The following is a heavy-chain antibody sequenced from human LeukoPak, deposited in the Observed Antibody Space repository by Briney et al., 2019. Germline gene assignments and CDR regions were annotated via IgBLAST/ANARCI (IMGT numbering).Heavy chain of an antibody. CDR3: ARGGRSSSAYYFFDY. Sequence: ASVKVSCKASGYTFTGYYMHWVRQAPGQGLEWMGWINPNSGGTNYAQKFQGRVTMTRDTSISTAYMELSSLRSEDTAVYYCARGGRSSSAYYFFDYWGQGTLVTVSS. J-gene: IGHJ4*02. CDR1: GYTFTGYY. CDR2: INPNSGGT. D-gene: IGHD2-21*01. V-gene: IGHV1-2*02.